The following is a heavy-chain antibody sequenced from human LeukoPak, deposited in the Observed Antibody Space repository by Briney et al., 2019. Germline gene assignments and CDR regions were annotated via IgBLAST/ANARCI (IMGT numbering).Heavy chain of an antibody. CDR1: GGSISSYY. CDR3: ARRLPSFWRNHFDY. J-gene: IGHJ4*02. V-gene: IGHV4-59*12. CDR2: IYYSGST. D-gene: IGHD1-14*01. Sequence: PSETLSLTGTVSGGSISSYYWSWIRQPPGKGLEWIGYIYYSGSTNYNPSLKSRVTISVDTSKNQFSLKLSSVTAADTAVYYCARRLPSFWRNHFDYWGQGTLVTVSS.